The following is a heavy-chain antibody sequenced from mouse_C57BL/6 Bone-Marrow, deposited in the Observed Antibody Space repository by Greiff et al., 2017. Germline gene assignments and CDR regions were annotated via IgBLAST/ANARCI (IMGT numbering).Heavy chain of an antibody. CDR2: ISSGGDYI. CDR1: GFTFSSYA. V-gene: IGHV5-9-1*02. J-gene: IGHJ2*01. CDR3: TRERGYGSSPYYFDY. D-gene: IGHD1-1*01. Sequence: EVQLVESGEGLVKPGGSLKLSCAASGFTFSSYAMSWVRQTPEKRLEWVAYISSGGDYIYYAATVKGRFPITRDNASNTLYLQMSSLKSEDTAMYYCTRERGYGSSPYYFDYWCQGTTLTVSS.